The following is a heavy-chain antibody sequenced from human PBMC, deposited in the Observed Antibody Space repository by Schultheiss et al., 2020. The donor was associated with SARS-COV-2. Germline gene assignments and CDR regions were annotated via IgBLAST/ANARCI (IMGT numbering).Heavy chain of an antibody. Sequence: GESLKISCAASGFTFSSYGMHWVRQAPGKGLEWVSAISGSGGSTYYADSVKGRFTISRDNSKNTLYLQMNSLRAEDTAVYYCAREGNYYDSSGPNPFDYWGQGTLVTVSS. D-gene: IGHD3-22*01. CDR3: AREGNYYDSSGPNPFDY. CDR2: ISGSGGST. V-gene: IGHV3-NL1*01. J-gene: IGHJ4*02. CDR1: GFTFSSYG.